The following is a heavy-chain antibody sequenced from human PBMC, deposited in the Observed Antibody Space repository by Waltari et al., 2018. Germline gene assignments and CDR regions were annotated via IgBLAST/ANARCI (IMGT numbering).Heavy chain of an antibody. CDR3: ARVRRGYSYGYDY. V-gene: IGHV3-53*01. J-gene: IGHJ4*02. Sequence: VQLVESGGGLIQPGGSLRLSCAASGFSVSEHSMTWVRQTPGKGLEWVSIIYSGDSTYYVDSVKGRFTVSRDNSKNTLCLQMNSLRVEDTAVYYCARVRRGYSYGYDYWGQGTLVTVSS. CDR2: IYSGDST. CDR1: GFSVSEHS. D-gene: IGHD5-18*01.